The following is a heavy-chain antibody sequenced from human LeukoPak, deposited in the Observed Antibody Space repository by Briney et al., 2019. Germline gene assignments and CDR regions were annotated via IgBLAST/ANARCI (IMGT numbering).Heavy chain of an antibody. D-gene: IGHD2-2*01. CDR2: IDYSGST. CDR3: ARGEDIVVVPASRDADGNWFDP. Sequence: SETLSLTCTVSGGSISSSSYYWAWIRQPPGKGLEWIGSIDYSGSTYYNPSLKSRVTISVDTSKNQFSLKLSSVTAADTAVYYCARGEDIVVVPASRDADGNWFDPWGQGTLVTVSS. J-gene: IGHJ5*02. V-gene: IGHV4-39*07. CDR1: GGSISSSSYY.